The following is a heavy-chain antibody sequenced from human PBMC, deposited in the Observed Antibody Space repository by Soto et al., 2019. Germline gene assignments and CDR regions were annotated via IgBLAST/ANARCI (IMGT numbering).Heavy chain of an antibody. J-gene: IGHJ4*02. CDR3: AWKHYCRSGIYYFDY. V-gene: IGHV1-3*01. CDR2: INPGNGDR. CDR1: GYTFTTYP. D-gene: IGHD3-10*01. Sequence: QVQLVQSGAEVKKPGASVKVSCKASGYTFTTYPIHWVRQAPGQGLEWMGWINPGNGDRDYLQKFQGRVTVTRDTSASTAYMELSSLTSEDTAVYYCAWKHYCRSGIYYFDYWGQGTLVTVSS.